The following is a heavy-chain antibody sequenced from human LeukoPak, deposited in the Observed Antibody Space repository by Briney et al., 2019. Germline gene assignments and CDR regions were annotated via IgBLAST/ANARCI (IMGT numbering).Heavy chain of an antibody. Sequence: SETLSLTCTVSGGSISSGSYYWSWIRQPAGKGLEWIGRIYTSGSTNYNPSLKSRVTISVDTSKNQFSLKLSSVTAADTAVYYCARRGVRWSPSNYYYYYMDVWGKGTTVTVSS. CDR1: GGSISSGSYY. CDR3: ARRGVRWSPSNYYYYYMDV. J-gene: IGHJ6*03. V-gene: IGHV4-61*02. D-gene: IGHD2-15*01. CDR2: IYTSGST.